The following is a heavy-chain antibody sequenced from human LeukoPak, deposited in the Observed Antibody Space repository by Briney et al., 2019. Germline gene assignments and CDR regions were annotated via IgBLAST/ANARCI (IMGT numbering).Heavy chain of an antibody. Sequence: GGSLRLSCAASGFTFSNYWMSWVRQAPGKGLEWVANIKQDGSEKYYVDSVKGRFTISRDNAKNSLYLQMNSLRAEDTAVYYCARKGLPLGPKFDYWGREPLVTVSS. J-gene: IGHJ4*02. CDR3: ARKGLPLGPKFDY. CDR1: GFTFSNYW. D-gene: IGHD1-1*01. CDR2: IKQDGSEK. V-gene: IGHV3-7*04.